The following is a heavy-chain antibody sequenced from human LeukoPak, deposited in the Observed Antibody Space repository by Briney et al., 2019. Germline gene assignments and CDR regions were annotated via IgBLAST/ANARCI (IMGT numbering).Heavy chain of an antibody. Sequence: PGGSLRLSCAASGFTLSTYAMSWVRQTPGKGLEWVSFIYSGGNTYYADSVKGRFTISRDNSKNTVHLQINSLRAEDTAMYYCARRAGDYSHPYDYWGQGTLVTVSS. CDR3: ARRAGDYSHPYDY. CDR2: IYSGGNT. CDR1: GFTLSTYA. J-gene: IGHJ4*02. V-gene: IGHV3-53*01. D-gene: IGHD3-22*01.